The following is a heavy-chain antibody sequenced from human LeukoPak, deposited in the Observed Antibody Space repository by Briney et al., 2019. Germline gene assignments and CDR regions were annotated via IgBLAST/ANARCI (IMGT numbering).Heavy chain of an antibody. Sequence: GRSLRLSCAASGFTFDDYAMHWVRQAPGKGLEWVSYISSSSSTIYYADSVKGRFTISRDNAKNSLYLQMNSLRAEDTAVYYCASEGGFHYFDYWGQGTLVTVSS. CDR1: GFTFDDYA. J-gene: IGHJ4*02. D-gene: IGHD3-16*01. CDR3: ASEGGFHYFDY. V-gene: IGHV3-48*04. CDR2: ISSSSSTI.